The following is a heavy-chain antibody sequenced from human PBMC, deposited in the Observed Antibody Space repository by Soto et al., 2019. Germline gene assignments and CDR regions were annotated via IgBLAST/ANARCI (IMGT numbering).Heavy chain of an antibody. Sequence: GGSLRLSCAASGFTFSSYWMSWVRQAPGKGLEWVANIKQDGSEKYYVDSVKGRFTISRDNAKNSLYPQMNSLRAEDTAVYYCARDLGTELRFLEWLHGPDAFDIWGQGTMVTVSS. CDR2: IKQDGSEK. J-gene: IGHJ3*02. V-gene: IGHV3-7*01. CDR1: GFTFSSYW. CDR3: ARDLGTELRFLEWLHGPDAFDI. D-gene: IGHD3-3*01.